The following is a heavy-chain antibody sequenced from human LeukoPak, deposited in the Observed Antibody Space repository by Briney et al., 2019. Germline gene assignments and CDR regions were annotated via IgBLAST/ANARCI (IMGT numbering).Heavy chain of an antibody. D-gene: IGHD3-22*01. J-gene: IGHJ4*02. Sequence: PGGSLRLSCAASGLTFSSYAMSWVRQAPGKGLEWVSAISGSGATTYCADSVKGRFTISRDNSKNTLYLQMNSLRGKDTAVYYCAKDQIRDYYDSSGYLAIDYWGQGTLVTVSS. CDR1: GLTFSSYA. V-gene: IGHV3-23*01. CDR3: AKDQIRDYYDSSGYLAIDY. CDR2: ISGSGATT.